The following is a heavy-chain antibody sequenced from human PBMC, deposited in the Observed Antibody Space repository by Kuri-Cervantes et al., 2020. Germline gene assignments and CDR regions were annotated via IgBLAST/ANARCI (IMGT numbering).Heavy chain of an antibody. CDR3: ARGGAMVQVNDY. CDR2: IWFDGSQR. J-gene: IGHJ4*02. D-gene: IGHD3-10*01. CDR1: GFKFSDYG. V-gene: IGHV3-33*01. Sequence: LSLTCAASGFKFSDYGMHWVRQAPGKGLEWVAVIWFDGSQRYYTDSVKGRVTISRDQSMNTLYLEMNSLRAEDTAVYYCARGGAMVQVNDYWGQGTLVTVSS.